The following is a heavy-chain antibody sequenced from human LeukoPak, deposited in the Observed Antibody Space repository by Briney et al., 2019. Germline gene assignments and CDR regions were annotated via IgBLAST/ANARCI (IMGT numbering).Heavy chain of an antibody. D-gene: IGHD3-22*01. CDR1: GFTFSSYW. CDR3: ARPKGYDSSGYYYDAFDI. J-gene: IGHJ3*02. CDR2: INGEGSST. Sequence: GGSLRLSCAASGFTFSSYWMHWVRQAPGKGRVWVSRINGEGSSTSYADSVKGRLTISRDNAKNTLYLQMNRLRAEDTAVYYCARPKGYDSSGYYYDAFDIWGQGTMVTVSS. V-gene: IGHV3-74*01.